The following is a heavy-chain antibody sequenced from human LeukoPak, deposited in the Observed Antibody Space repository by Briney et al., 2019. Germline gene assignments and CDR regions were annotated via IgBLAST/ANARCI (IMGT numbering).Heavy chain of an antibody. Sequence: SETLSLTCTVSGGSISSSSYYWGWIRQPPGKGLEWIGSIYYSGSTYYNPSLKSRVTISVDTSKNQFSLKLSSVTAADTAVYYCASQTWGYCYYYYMDVWGKGTTVTVSS. CDR3: ASQTWGYCYYYYMDV. V-gene: IGHV4-39*01. D-gene: IGHD1-26*01. CDR2: IYYSGST. CDR1: GGSISSSSYY. J-gene: IGHJ6*03.